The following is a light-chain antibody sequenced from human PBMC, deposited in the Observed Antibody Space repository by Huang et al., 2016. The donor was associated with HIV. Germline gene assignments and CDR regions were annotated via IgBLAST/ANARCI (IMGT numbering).Light chain of an antibody. J-gene: IGKJ2*01. Sequence: ELVLTQSPGTLSLSLVEWATLSGRASQSSNNNYLAWFQQKPGQPPRLLIYVACSRATGVPDRFTGSGAGTDFNLTISRLETEDFAMYFCQHYGTSPQTFGQGTKLEIK. V-gene: IGKV3-20*01. CDR2: VAC. CDR1: QSSNNNY. CDR3: QHYGTSPQT.